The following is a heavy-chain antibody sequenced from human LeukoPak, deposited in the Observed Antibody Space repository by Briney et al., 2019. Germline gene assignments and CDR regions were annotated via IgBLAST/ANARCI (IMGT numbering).Heavy chain of an antibody. J-gene: IGHJ5*02. CDR3: ATDFYDST. Sequence: GGSLRLSCAASGFTFTSYSMNWVRQAPGKGLEWVGRIRSNSDGGTIDYAAPVKGRFTLSRDDSKTTLYLQMNSLQTEDTAVYYCATDFYDSTWGQGTLVTVSS. CDR2: IRSNSDGGTI. CDR1: GFTFTSYS. D-gene: IGHD3-22*01. V-gene: IGHV3-15*07.